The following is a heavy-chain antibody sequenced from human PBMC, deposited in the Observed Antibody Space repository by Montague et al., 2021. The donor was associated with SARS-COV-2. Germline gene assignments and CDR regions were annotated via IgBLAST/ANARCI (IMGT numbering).Heavy chain of an antibody. CDR3: AHLIRYYDIFTGIPFDY. CDR1: GFSLSTPNVC. D-gene: IGHD3-9*01. V-gene: IGHV2-5*01. CDR2: XYSXDEK. Sequence: PALVKPTQTLTLTCTSSGFSLSTPNVCVGWIRQPPGKALEWVAVXYSXDEKRYSPSLRNRLTITKDTAKNQVVLSLTYVDPVDTATYYCAHLIRYYDIFTGIPFDYWGQGSQVTVSS. J-gene: IGHJ4*02.